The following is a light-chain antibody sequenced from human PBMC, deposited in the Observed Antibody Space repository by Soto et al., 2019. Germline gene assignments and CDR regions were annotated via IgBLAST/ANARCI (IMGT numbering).Light chain of an antibody. V-gene: IGLV2-23*02. CDR2: EVN. CDR3: CSYAGSDTLL. Sequence: QSALTQSASVSGSPGQSITISCTGTSSDVGGYYRVSWYQQHPGKAPKLLIYEVNERPSGVSNRFSGSKSANMASLTISGLQAEDEADYYCCSYAGSDTLLFGGGTKLTVL. J-gene: IGLJ2*01. CDR1: SSDVGGYYR.